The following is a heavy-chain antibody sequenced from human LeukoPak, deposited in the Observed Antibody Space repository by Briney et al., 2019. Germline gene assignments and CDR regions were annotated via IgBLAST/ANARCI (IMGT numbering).Heavy chain of an antibody. CDR3: VSSGWSCGVFDY. V-gene: IGHV4-59*01. J-gene: IGHJ4*02. CDR1: GGSISSYY. CDR2: IYYSGST. Sequence: PSETLSLTCTVAGGSISSYYWSWIRQPPGKGLEWIGYIYYSGSTNYNPSLKSRVTISVDTSKNQFSLKLSSVTAADTAVYYCVSSGWSCGVFDYWGQGTLVTVSS. D-gene: IGHD6-19*01.